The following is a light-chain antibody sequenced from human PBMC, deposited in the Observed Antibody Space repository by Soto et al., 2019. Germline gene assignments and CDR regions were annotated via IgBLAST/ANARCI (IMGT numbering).Light chain of an antibody. Sequence: AIQMTQSPSSLAGSVGDRLTITCRASQAIGNDLGWYQQKPGKAPKLLIYAASSLQSGVSSRFSGSGSGTEFTLTISSLQPEDFANYYYLQVFNFPRAFGQGTKVDIK. CDR2: AAS. V-gene: IGKV1-6*02. CDR1: QAIGND. J-gene: IGKJ1*01. CDR3: LQVFNFPRA.